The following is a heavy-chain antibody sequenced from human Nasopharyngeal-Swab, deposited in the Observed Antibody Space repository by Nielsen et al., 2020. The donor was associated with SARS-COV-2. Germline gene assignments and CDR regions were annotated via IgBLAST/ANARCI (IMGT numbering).Heavy chain of an antibody. J-gene: IGHJ4*01. V-gene: IGHV3-72*01. Sequence: GGSLRLSCAASGFTFSDHYLDWVRQAPGKGLEWVGRTRNKANSYTTDYAASVKGRFTISRDDSKNSLYLQMNSLQTEDTAVYYCRVVVTATDFDYWGPGTLVTVSP. CDR2: TRNKANSYTT. D-gene: IGHD2-21*02. CDR1: GFTFSDHY. CDR3: RVVVTATDFDY.